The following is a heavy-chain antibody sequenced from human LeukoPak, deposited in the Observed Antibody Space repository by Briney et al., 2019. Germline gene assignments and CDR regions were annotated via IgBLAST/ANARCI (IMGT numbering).Heavy chain of an antibody. Sequence: SQTLSLTCAISGDSVSSNSAAWNWIRQSPSRGLEWLGRTYYRSKWYNDYAVSVKSRITINPDTSKNQFSLQLNSVTPEDTAVYYCARDPVVVAATRRGIDYYYGMGVWGKGTTVTVSS. V-gene: IGHV6-1*01. CDR1: GDSVSSNSAA. J-gene: IGHJ6*04. D-gene: IGHD2-15*01. CDR2: TYYRSKWYN. CDR3: ARDPVVVAATRRGIDYYYGMGV.